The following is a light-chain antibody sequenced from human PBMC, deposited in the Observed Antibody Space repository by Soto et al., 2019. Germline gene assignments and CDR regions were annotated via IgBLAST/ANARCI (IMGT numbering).Light chain of an antibody. CDR2: DVI. Sequence: QSALTQPRSVSGSPGQSVTISCTGTSSDVGTYTYVSWYQQHPGKAPKLIIYDVIKRPSGVPDRFSGSKSGNTASLTISGLQAEDEADYYCAAWDDSLRGYVFGTGTKLTVL. CDR3: AAWDDSLRGYV. J-gene: IGLJ1*01. CDR1: SSDVGTYTY. V-gene: IGLV2-11*01.